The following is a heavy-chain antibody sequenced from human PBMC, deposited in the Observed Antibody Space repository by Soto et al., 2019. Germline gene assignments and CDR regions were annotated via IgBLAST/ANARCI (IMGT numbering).Heavy chain of an antibody. V-gene: IGHV3-30*18. CDR3: AKATTVRGYYYYGMDV. CDR1: GFTFSSYG. D-gene: IGHD4-4*01. CDR2: TSYDGSNK. Sequence: PGGSLRLSCAASGFTFSSYGMHWVRQAPGKGLEWVAVTSYDGSNKYYADSVKGRFTISRDNSKNTLYLQMNSLRAEDTAVYYCAKATTVRGYYYYGMDVWGQGTTVTVS. J-gene: IGHJ6*02.